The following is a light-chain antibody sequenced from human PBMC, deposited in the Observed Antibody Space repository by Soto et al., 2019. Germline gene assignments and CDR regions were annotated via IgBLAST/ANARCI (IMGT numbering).Light chain of an antibody. V-gene: IGLV1-51*01. Sequence: QSVLTQPPSASGTPGQRVTVSCSGSSSNIGSNYVYWYQHLPGTAPKLLMYDNNKGPSGIPDRFSGSKSGTSATLGITGLQTGDDADYSCGTWDSSLSAVVFGGGTKVTVL. CDR2: DNN. CDR1: SSNIGSNY. J-gene: IGLJ2*01. CDR3: GTWDSSLSAVV.